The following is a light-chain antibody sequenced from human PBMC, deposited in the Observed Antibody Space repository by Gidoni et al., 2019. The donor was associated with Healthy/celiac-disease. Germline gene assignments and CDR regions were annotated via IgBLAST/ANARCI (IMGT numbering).Light chain of an antibody. Sequence: TQMPHSPSSLSASVGDRVTITCRASQSISSYLNWYQQKPGKAPKLLIYAASSLQSGVPSRFSGSGSGTDFTLTISSLQPEDFATYYCQQSYSTPWTFGQGTKVEIK. CDR2: AAS. CDR3: QQSYSTPWT. V-gene: IGKV1-39*01. J-gene: IGKJ1*01. CDR1: QSISSY.